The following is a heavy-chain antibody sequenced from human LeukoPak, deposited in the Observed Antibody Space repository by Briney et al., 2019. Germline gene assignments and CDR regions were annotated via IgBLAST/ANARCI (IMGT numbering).Heavy chain of an antibody. CDR3: ARVAARGSGFDY. J-gene: IGHJ4*02. CDR2: INHSGST. D-gene: IGHD3-10*01. V-gene: IGHV4-34*01. CDR1: GGSFSGYY. Sequence: SETLSLTCAVYGGSFSGYYWSWIRQPPGKGLEWIGEINHSGSTNYNPSLKSRVTISVDTSKNQFSLKLSSVTAADTAVYYCARVAARGSGFDYWGQGTLVTVSS.